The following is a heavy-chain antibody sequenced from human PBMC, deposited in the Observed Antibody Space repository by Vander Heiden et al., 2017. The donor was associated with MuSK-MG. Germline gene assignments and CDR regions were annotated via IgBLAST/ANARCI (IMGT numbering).Heavy chain of an antibody. V-gene: IGHV2-5*02. CDR2: IYWDDDK. CDR1: GFSLSTSGVG. CDR3: AHRRAYGSGSYYNVRWFDP. D-gene: IGHD3-10*01. J-gene: IGHJ5*02. Sequence: QITLKESGPTLVKPTQTLTLTCTFSGFSLSTSGVGVGWIRQPPGKALEWLALIYWDDDKRYSPSLKSRLTITKDTSKNQVVLTMTNMDPVDTATYYCAHRRAYGSGSYYNVRWFDPWGQGTLVTVPS.